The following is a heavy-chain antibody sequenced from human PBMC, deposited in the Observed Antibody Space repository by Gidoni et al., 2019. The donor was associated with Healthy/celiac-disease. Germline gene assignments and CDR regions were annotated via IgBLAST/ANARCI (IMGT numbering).Heavy chain of an antibody. CDR1: GFTLDDYG. Sequence: EVQLVESGGGVVRPGGSLSPSCAASGFTLDDYGMSWVRQAPGKGLEWVSGINWNGGSTGYADSVKGRFTISRDNAKNSLYRQMNSLRAEDTALYYCARSERGYSYGFPVLWGQGTLVTVSS. CDR2: INWNGGST. CDR3: ARSERGYSYGFPVL. D-gene: IGHD5-18*01. V-gene: IGHV3-20*04. J-gene: IGHJ4*02.